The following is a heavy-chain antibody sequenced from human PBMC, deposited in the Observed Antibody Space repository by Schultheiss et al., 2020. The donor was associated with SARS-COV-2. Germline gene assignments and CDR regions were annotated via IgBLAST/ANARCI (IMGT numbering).Heavy chain of an antibody. CDR1: GFTVSSNY. D-gene: IGHD3-3*01. CDR3: ARDTIFGVVPKAFDI. V-gene: IGHV3-66*01. Sequence: GESLKISCAASGFTVSSNYMSWVRQAPGKGLEWVSVIYSGGSTYYADSVKGRFTISRDNSKNTLYLQMNSLRAEDTAVYYCARDTIFGVVPKAFDIWGQGTTVTVSS. J-gene: IGHJ3*02. CDR2: IYSGGST.